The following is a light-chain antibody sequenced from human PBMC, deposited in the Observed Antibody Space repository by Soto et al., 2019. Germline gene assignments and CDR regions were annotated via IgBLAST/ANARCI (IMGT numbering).Light chain of an antibody. J-gene: IGKJ5*01. CDR1: QSLLNSVGKTY. CDR3: MQSAQLHIT. V-gene: IGKV2D-29*02. CDR2: DVS. Sequence: DVVLTQTPLCLSVTPGQPASISCKSSQSLLNSVGKTYLYWYLQRPGQSPQLLIYDVSDRVSGVPDRFSGSGSGTDFTLKISRVEAEDIGVYYCMQSAQLHITFGQGTRLDFK.